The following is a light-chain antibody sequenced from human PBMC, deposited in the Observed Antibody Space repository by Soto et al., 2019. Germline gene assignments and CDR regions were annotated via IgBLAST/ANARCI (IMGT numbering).Light chain of an antibody. J-gene: IGKJ2*01. CDR3: QQYDNLPYT. V-gene: IGKV1-33*01. CDR2: DAS. Sequence: DIQMTQSPSSLSASVGDRVTITCQASQDISNYLNWYQQKPGKAPKLLIYDASNLETGVPSRFSGSGSGTDFTFAISSLQPEDIATYYYQQYDNLPYTFGQGTKLDIK. CDR1: QDISNY.